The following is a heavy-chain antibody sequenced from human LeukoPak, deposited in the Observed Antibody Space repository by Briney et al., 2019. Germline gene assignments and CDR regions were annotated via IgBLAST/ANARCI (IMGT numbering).Heavy chain of an antibody. CDR1: GYTFTSYG. CDR2: ISVYNGNT. V-gene: IGHV1-18*01. D-gene: IGHD5-18*01. CDR3: ARDPYVDTAMVVDY. Sequence: ASVKVSCKASGYTFTSYGISWVRQAPGQGLEWMGWISVYNGNTNYAQKLLGRVTMTTDTSTSTAYMELRSLRSDDTAVYYCARDPYVDTAMVVDYWGQGTLVTVSS. J-gene: IGHJ4*02.